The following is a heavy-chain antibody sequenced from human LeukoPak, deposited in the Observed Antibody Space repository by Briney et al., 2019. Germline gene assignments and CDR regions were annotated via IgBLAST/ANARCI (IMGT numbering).Heavy chain of an antibody. CDR3: AKVRVSPRDY. D-gene: IGHD6-13*01. V-gene: IGHV3-30-3*01. J-gene: IGHJ4*02. Sequence: SGGSLRLPCAASGFIFTDYPIHWVRQTPDKGLECVALMSIDGNTKYYANSVRGRFTVSRDNSKNTVYLQMSSLRVEDTAVYYCAKVRVSPRDYWGQGTLVTVSS. CDR2: MSIDGNTK. CDR1: GFIFTDYP.